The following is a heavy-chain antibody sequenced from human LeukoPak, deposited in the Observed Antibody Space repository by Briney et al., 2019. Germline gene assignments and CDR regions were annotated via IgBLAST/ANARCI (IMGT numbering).Heavy chain of an antibody. Sequence: TSETLSLTCTVSGYSINSGYYWGWIRQPPGKGLEWIGSIDHIGSTYYNPSLKSRVTISVDTSKNQFSLKLSSVTAADTAVYYCATRADIVVVPAAMSGGNWFDPWGQGTLVTVSS. J-gene: IGHJ5*02. V-gene: IGHV4-38-2*02. CDR3: ATRADIVVVPAAMSGGNWFDP. CDR2: IDHIGST. CDR1: GYSINSGYY. D-gene: IGHD2-2*01.